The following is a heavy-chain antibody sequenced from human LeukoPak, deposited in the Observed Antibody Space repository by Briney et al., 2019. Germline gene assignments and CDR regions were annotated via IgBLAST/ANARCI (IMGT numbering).Heavy chain of an antibody. V-gene: IGHV4-59*01. J-gene: IGHJ4*02. CDR2: IYYSGST. Sequence: PSETLSLTCTVSGVSISSDYWSCIRQPPGKGLEWIGYIYYSGSTNYNPSLESRVSMSLDTSKTQFSLKLRSVTAADTAVYYCARYVRNRGTFYLDYWGQGTLVTVSS. D-gene: IGHD1-26*01. CDR1: GVSISSDY. CDR3: ARYVRNRGTFYLDY.